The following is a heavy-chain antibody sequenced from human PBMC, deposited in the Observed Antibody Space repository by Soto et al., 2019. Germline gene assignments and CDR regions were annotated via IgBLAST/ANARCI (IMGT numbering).Heavy chain of an antibody. V-gene: IGHV3-30*18. CDR1: GFAFSSRG. J-gene: IGHJ5*02. D-gene: IGHD2-15*01. Sequence: GGSLRLSCRASGFAFSSRGMHWVRQAPGKGLEWVALISYDGRNEKYAESLKGRFTISRDNSESTLYLQMNGLRPDDAAVYYCVKDFGSGYLQVGADLWGQGTQVTVSS. CDR3: VKDFGSGYLQVGADL. CDR2: ISYDGRNE.